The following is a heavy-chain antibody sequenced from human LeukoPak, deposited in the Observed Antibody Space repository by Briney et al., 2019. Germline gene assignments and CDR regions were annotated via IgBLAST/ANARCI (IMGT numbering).Heavy chain of an antibody. V-gene: IGHV4-39*01. D-gene: IGHD2-2*01. CDR2: IYYSGST. Sequence: SETLSLTCTVSGGSISSSNYYWGWIRQPPGKGLEWIGSIYYSGSTYYNPSLKSRVTISVDTSKNQFSLKLTSVTAADTAVYYCARIYCSSTTCYFPSWFDPWGQGTLVTVSS. J-gene: IGHJ5*02. CDR3: ARIYCSSTTCYFPSWFDP. CDR1: GGSISSSNYY.